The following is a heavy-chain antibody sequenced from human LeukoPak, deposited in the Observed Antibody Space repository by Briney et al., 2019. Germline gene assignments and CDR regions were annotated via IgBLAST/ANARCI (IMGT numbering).Heavy chain of an antibody. Sequence: GGSLRLSCAASGFTFSSYSMNWVRQAPGKGLEWVSSISSSSSYIYYADSVKGRFTISRDNAKNSLYLQMNSLRAEDTAVYYCARDTEPLYSSGCHGYWGQGTLVTVSS. J-gene: IGHJ4*02. CDR1: GFTFSSYS. D-gene: IGHD6-19*01. V-gene: IGHV3-21*01. CDR3: ARDTEPLYSSGCHGY. CDR2: ISSSSSYI.